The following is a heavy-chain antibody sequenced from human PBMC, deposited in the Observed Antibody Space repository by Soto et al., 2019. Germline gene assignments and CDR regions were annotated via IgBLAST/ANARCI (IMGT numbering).Heavy chain of an antibody. V-gene: IGHV3-23*01. Sequence: QPGESLRLSCAASGFTFSSYAMSWVRQAPGKGLEWVSAIGGSGGSTYYADSVKGRFTISRDNSKNTLYLQMNSMRAEDTAVYYCANLEASSGYSPFLYWGRGTLVTVSS. J-gene: IGHJ4*02. CDR2: IGGSGGST. CDR1: GFTFSSYA. D-gene: IGHD3-22*01. CDR3: ANLEASSGYSPFLY.